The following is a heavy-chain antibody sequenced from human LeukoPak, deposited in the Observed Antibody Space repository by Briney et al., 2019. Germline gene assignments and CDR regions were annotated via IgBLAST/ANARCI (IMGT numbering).Heavy chain of an antibody. CDR3: ARGLRQYIAAAGS. Sequence: SETLSLTCAVYGGSFAGFHMTWFRQPPGQGLEWLGEVHHNENTYHNPSLRSRVTMSLDTSKNQFSLNLRSVTAADTAVYFCARGLRQYIAAAGSWGQGTLVTVSS. CDR1: GGSFAGFH. D-gene: IGHD6-13*01. CDR2: VHHNENT. J-gene: IGHJ5*02. V-gene: IGHV4-34*01.